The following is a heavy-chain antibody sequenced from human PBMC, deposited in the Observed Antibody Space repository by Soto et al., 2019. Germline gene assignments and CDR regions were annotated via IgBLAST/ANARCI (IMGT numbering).Heavy chain of an antibody. J-gene: IGHJ4*02. D-gene: IGHD2-15*01. V-gene: IGHV4-39*01. Sequence: ETLSLTCTVSGGSMANNNYFWGWVRQPPGKGLEWIGSAAYSGGTYKNPSLKSRVTVSVDTSKNQFSLKLTSVTAADTAVYYCEKVVVGATSHSDFDSWGQGTLVTVSS. CDR2: AAYSGGT. CDR3: EKVVVGATSHSDFDS. CDR1: GGSMANNNYF.